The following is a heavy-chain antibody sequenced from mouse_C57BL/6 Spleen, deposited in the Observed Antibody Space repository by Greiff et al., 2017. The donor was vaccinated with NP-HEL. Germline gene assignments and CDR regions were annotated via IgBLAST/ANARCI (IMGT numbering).Heavy chain of an antibody. J-gene: IGHJ2*01. CDR3: TTGNYEPYYFDY. V-gene: IGHV14-1*01. CDR1: GFNIKDYY. D-gene: IGHD1-1*01. CDR2: IDPEDGDT. Sequence: EVQLQQSGAELVRPGASVKLSCTASGFNIKDYYMHWVKQRPEQGLEWIGRIDPEDGDTEYAPKFQGKATMTADTSSNTAYLQLSSLTSEDTAVYYCTTGNYEPYYFDYWGQGTTLTVSS.